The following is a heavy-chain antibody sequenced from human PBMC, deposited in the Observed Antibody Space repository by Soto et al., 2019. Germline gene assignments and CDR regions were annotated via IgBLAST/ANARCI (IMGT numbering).Heavy chain of an antibody. CDR2: INHSGST. Sequence: QVQLQQWGAGLLKLSETLSLTCAVYGGSFSGYYWSWIRQPPGKGLEWIGEINHSGSTNYNPSLKSRVTISVDTSKNQFSRKLSSVTAADTAVYYCARGSGVAARQDGVFDYWGQGPLVTVAS. V-gene: IGHV4-34*01. J-gene: IGHJ4*02. D-gene: IGHD6-6*01. CDR1: GGSFSGYY. CDR3: ARGSGVAARQDGVFDY.